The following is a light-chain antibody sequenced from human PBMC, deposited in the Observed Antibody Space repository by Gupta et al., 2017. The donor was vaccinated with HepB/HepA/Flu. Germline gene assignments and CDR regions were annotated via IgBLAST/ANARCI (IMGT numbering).Light chain of an antibody. CDR3: QQTNSFPIA. CDR1: QAISSW. CDR2: SAS. V-gene: IGKV1-12*01. Sequence: DIQMTQSPSSVSASVGDRVTITCRASQAISSWLIWYQQKPGEGPHLLIHSASTLQAGVPSRFSGSGSGTDFTLTISSLQPEDIATYYCQQTNSFPIAFGQGTRLEIK. J-gene: IGKJ5*01.